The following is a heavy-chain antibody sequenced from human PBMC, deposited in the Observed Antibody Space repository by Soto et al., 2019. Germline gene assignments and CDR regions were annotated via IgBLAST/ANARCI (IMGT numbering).Heavy chain of an antibody. J-gene: IGHJ6*03. D-gene: IGHD2-2*01. V-gene: IGHV4-59*01. CDR2: IYYSGST. CDR3: AGDRRYCSSTSCYYYYMDV. CDR1: GGSISSYY. Sequence: PSETLSLTCTVSGGSISSYYWSWIRQPPGKGLEWIGYIYYSGSTNYNPSLKSRVTISVDTSKNQFSLKLSSVTAADTAVYYCAGDRRYCSSTSCYYYYMDVWGKGTTVTVSS.